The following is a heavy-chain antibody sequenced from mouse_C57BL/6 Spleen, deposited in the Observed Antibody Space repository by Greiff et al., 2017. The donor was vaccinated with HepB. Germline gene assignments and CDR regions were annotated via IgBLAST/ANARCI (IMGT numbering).Heavy chain of an antibody. CDR1: GYTFTSYW. V-gene: IGHV1-72*01. D-gene: IGHD1-1*01. J-gene: IGHJ1*03. CDR2: IDPNSGGT. Sequence: QVQLQQPGAELVKPGASVKLSCKASGYTFTSYWMHWVKQRPGRGLEWIGRIDPNSGGTKYNEKFKSKATLTVDKPSSTAYMQLSSLTSEDSAVYYCARDGFTTVVVGDWYFDVWGTGTTVTVSS. CDR3: ARDGFTTVVVGDWYFDV.